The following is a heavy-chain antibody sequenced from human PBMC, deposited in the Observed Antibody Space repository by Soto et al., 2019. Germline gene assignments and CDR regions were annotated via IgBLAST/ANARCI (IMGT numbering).Heavy chain of an antibody. Sequence: EVQLLESGGGLVQPGGSLRLSCAASGFTFSSYAMSWVRQAPGKGLEWVSAISGSGGSTYYADSVKGRFTISRDNSKNTLYLQMNSLRADDTAVYYCAKPNSSGLDAFDIWGQGTMVTVSS. V-gene: IGHV3-23*01. CDR3: AKPNSSGLDAFDI. CDR2: ISGSGGST. J-gene: IGHJ3*02. CDR1: GFTFSSYA. D-gene: IGHD6-19*01.